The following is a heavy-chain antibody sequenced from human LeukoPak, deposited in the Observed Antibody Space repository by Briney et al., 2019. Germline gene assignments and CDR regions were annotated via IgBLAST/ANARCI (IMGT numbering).Heavy chain of an antibody. J-gene: IGHJ4*02. D-gene: IGHD6-19*01. Sequence: SVKVSCKASVGTFSSYAISWVRQAPGQGLGSMGRIIPILGIANYAQKFQGGVTITADKSTSTAYMELSSLRSEDTAVYYCARDSVAGFFDYWGQGTLVTVSS. V-gene: IGHV1-69*04. CDR1: VGTFSSYA. CDR3: ARDSVAGFFDY. CDR2: IIPILGIA.